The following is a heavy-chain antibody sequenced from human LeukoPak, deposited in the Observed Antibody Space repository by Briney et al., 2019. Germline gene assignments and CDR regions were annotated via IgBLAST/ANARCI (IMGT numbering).Heavy chain of an antibody. Sequence: GGSLRLSCAASGFTFTCYAMTWVRQAPGKGLEWVSGISGSGGSTDYADSVRGRFTISRDNSKNTLFLQMNSLRAEDTAAYYCAKVLNIYHYYGMDVWGQGTTVTVSS. J-gene: IGHJ6*02. CDR2: ISGSGGST. CDR1: GFTFTCYA. D-gene: IGHD2/OR15-2a*01. V-gene: IGHV3-23*01. CDR3: AKVLNIYHYYGMDV.